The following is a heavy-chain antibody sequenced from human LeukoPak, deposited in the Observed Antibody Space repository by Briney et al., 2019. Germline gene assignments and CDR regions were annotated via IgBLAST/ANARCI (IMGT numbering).Heavy chain of an antibody. CDR2: INPNSGGT. Sequence: GASVKVSCKASGYTFTGYYMHWVRQAPGQGLEWMGWINPNSGGTNYAQKFQGRVTMTRDTSISTAYMELSRLRSDDTAVYYCARDPYSVLRGIDYWGQGTLVTVSS. CDR1: GYTFTGYY. CDR3: ARDPYSVLRGIDY. J-gene: IGHJ4*02. V-gene: IGHV1-2*02. D-gene: IGHD2/OR15-2a*01.